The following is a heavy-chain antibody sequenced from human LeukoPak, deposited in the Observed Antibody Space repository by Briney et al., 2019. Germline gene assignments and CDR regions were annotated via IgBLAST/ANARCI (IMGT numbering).Heavy chain of an antibody. D-gene: IGHD3-10*01. J-gene: IGHJ6*04. Sequence: SETLSLTCTVSGGSISSYYWSWIRQPPGKGLEWIGYIYYSGSTNYNPSLKSRVTISVDTSKNQFSLKLSSVTAADTAVYHCARDYGVSGYYGMDVWGKGTTVTVSS. V-gene: IGHV4-59*01. CDR3: ARDYGVSGYYGMDV. CDR1: GGSISSYY. CDR2: IYYSGST.